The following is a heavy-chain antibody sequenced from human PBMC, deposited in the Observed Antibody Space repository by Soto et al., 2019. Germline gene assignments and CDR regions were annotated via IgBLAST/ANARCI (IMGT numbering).Heavy chain of an antibody. CDR1: GFTFSSYA. D-gene: IGHD3-22*01. CDR3: AKSESGGYYPASSFDI. Sequence: EVQLLESGGGLVQPGGSLRLSCAASGFTFSSYAMSWVRQAPGKGLEWVSAISGSGGSTYYADSVKGRFTISRDNTKNTLYLEMNSLRAADTAVYYCAKSESGGYYPASSFDIWGQGTMVTVSS. J-gene: IGHJ3*02. CDR2: ISGSGGST. V-gene: IGHV3-23*01.